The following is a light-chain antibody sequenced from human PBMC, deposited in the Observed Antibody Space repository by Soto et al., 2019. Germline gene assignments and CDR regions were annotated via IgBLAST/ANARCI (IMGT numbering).Light chain of an antibody. J-gene: IGLJ1*01. CDR1: SSDVGGYNY. CDR3: SSYAGSSTLYV. Sequence: QSALTQPASVSGSPGQSITISCTGTSSDVGGYNYVSWYQHHPGKAPKLMIYDVSNRPSGVSNRFSGSQSGNTASLTISGLQAEDEADYYCSSYAGSSTLYVFGTGTKLTVL. CDR2: DVS. V-gene: IGLV2-14*03.